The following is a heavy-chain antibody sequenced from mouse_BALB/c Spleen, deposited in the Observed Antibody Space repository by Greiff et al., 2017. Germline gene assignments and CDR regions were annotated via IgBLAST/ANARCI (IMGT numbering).Heavy chain of an antibody. V-gene: IGHV1-55*01. CDR1: GYNFTSYW. CDR2: IYPGSGST. Sequence: QVQLQQPGAELVKPGTSVKLSCKASGYNFTSYWINWVKLRPGQGLEWIGDIYPGSGSTNYNEKFKSKATLTVDTSSSTAYMQLSSLASEDSALYYCARPGGNYVWFAYWGQGTLVTVSA. J-gene: IGHJ3*01. CDR3: ARPGGNYVWFAY. D-gene: IGHD2-1*01.